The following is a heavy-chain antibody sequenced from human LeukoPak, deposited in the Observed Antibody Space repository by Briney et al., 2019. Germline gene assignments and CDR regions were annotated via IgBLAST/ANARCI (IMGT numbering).Heavy chain of an antibody. Sequence: PGRSLRLSCAASGFTLSSYAMHWVRQAPGKGLEWVAVISYDGSSKYYADSVKGRFTISRDNSKNTLYLQMNSLRAEDTAVYYCARAAYSYGYGGFDPWGQGTLVTVSS. CDR2: ISYDGSSK. J-gene: IGHJ5*02. D-gene: IGHD5-18*01. V-gene: IGHV3-30*04. CDR1: GFTLSSYA. CDR3: ARAAYSYGYGGFDP.